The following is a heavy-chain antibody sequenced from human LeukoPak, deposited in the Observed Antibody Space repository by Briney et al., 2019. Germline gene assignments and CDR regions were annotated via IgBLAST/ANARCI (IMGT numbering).Heavy chain of an antibody. CDR2: IIPIFGTA. Sequence: GSSVKVSCKASGGTFSSYAISWVRQAPGQGLEWMGGIIPIFGTANYAQKFQGRVTITTDESTSTAYMELSSLRSEDTAVYYCARSPMIRGVMGYYYMDVWGKGTTVTVSS. D-gene: IGHD3-10*01. CDR1: GGTFSSYA. V-gene: IGHV1-69*05. CDR3: ARSPMIRGVMGYYYMDV. J-gene: IGHJ6*03.